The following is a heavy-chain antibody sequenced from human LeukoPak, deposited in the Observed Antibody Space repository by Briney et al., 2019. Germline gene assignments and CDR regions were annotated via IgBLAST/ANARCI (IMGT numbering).Heavy chain of an antibody. V-gene: IGHV4-30-4*08. CDR3: ARDSDFWSGYYYFDY. CDR2: IYYSGST. CDR1: GGSISRADYY. J-gene: IGHJ4*02. D-gene: IGHD3-3*01. Sequence: SETLSLTCTVSGGSISRADYYWSWIRQPPGRGLEWIGYIYYSGSTYYNPSLKSRATISVDTSKNQFSLKLTSVTAADTAVYYCARDSDFWSGYYYFDYWGQGTLVTVSS.